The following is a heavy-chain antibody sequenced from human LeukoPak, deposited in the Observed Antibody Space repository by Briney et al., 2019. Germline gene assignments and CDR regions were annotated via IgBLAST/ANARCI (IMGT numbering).Heavy chain of an antibody. CDR3: AKVQKDLWTGYYSYFDY. V-gene: IGHV3-23*01. CDR2: ISGSGGST. D-gene: IGHD3/OR15-3a*01. CDR1: GFTFSSYA. Sequence: GGSLRLSCAASGFTFSSYAMTWARQAPGKGLEWVLGISGSGGSTHYADSVKGRFIISRDNSKNTLYLQMNSLRAEDTALYYCAKVQKDLWTGYYSYFDYWGQGTLVTVSS. J-gene: IGHJ4*02.